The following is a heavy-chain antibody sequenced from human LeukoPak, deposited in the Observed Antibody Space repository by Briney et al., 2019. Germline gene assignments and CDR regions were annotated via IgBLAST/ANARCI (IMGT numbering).Heavy chain of an antibody. Sequence: GRSLRLSCAASGFTFSNYAMHWVRQAPGKGLEWVAVISYDGSNKYYADSVKGRFTISRDNSKNTLYLQMNSLRAEDTAVYYCARGDGYNSYYFDYWGQGTLVTVSS. D-gene: IGHD5-24*01. CDR2: ISYDGSNK. CDR1: GFTFSNYA. CDR3: ARGDGYNSYYFDY. J-gene: IGHJ4*02. V-gene: IGHV3-30*14.